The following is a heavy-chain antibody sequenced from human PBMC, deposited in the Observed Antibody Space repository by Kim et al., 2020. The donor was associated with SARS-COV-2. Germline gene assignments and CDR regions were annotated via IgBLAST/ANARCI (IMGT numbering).Heavy chain of an antibody. Sequence: PPLKSQVTISVDTSKNQFSLKLSSVRAADTAVYYCARGAVCYHGGWFDPWGQGTLVAVSS. CDR3: ARGAVCYHGGWFDP. V-gene: IGHV4-34*01. J-gene: IGHJ5*02. D-gene: IGHD2-21*01.